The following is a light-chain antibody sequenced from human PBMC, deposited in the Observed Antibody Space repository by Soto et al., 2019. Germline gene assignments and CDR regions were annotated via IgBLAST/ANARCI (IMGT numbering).Light chain of an antibody. V-gene: IGLV2-14*01. CDR2: DVS. CDR1: SSDVGGYNY. Sequence: QSALTQPPAVSGSPGQSITISCTGTSSDVGGYNYVSWYQQHPGKAPKLMIYDVSNRPSGVSDRFSGSKSGNTASLTISGLEAEDEAEYYCSSYTSSSSPYVVFGGGTKLTVL. J-gene: IGLJ2*01. CDR3: SSYTSSSSPYVV.